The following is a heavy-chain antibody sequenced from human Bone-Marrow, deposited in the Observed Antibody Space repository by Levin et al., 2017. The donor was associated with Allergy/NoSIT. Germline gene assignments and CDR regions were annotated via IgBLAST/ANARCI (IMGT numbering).Heavy chain of an antibody. CDR2: ISYDGSNK. D-gene: IGHD2-15*01. CDR1: GFTFSSYA. Sequence: GGSLRLSCAASGFTFSSYAMHWVRQAPGKGLEWVAVISYDGSNKYYADSVKGRFTISRDNSKNTLYLQMNSLRAEDTAVYYCASLEVVPGFWYYYYGMDVWGQGTTVTVSS. V-gene: IGHV3-30-3*01. J-gene: IGHJ6*02. CDR3: ASLEVVPGFWYYYYGMDV.